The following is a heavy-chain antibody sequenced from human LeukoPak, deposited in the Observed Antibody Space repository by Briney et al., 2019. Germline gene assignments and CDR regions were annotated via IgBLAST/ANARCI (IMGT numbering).Heavy chain of an antibody. CDR3: AREGLAQGGSYRARYYFDY. Sequence: KTSQTLSLTCAISGDSVSSNSAAWNCIRQSPSRGLEWLGGTYYRSKWYNDYAVSVKSRITINPDTSKNQFSLQLNSVTPEDTAVYYCAREGLAQGGSYRARYYFDYWGQGTLVTVSS. CDR2: TYYRSKWYN. J-gene: IGHJ4*02. D-gene: IGHD1-26*01. CDR1: GDSVSSNSAA. V-gene: IGHV6-1*01.